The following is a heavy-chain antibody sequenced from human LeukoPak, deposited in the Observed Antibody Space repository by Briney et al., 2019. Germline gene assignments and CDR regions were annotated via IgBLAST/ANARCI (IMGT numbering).Heavy chain of an antibody. CDR2: ISAYNGNT. V-gene: IGHV1-18*01. D-gene: IGHD3-10*01. CDR1: GYIFTSYG. J-gene: IGHJ6*02. Sequence: ASVKVSCKASGYIFTSYGISWVRQAPGQGLEWMGWISAYNGNTNYAQKLQGRVTMTTDTSTSTAYMELGSLRSDDTAMYYCARKVRSGSYLNYYYYGMDVWGQGTTVTVSS. CDR3: ARKVRSGSYLNYYYYGMDV.